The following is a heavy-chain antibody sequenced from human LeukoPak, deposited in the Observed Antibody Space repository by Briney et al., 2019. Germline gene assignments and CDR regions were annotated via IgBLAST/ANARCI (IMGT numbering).Heavy chain of an antibody. D-gene: IGHD1-26*01. Sequence: ASVKVSCKASGYTFTNYYIHWVRQAPGQGLDYMGIINPNAGNTNYAQKFQGRVTMTRDTSISTGYMELSRLRSDDTAVYYCARPIRGSYVEDAFDMWGQGTMVTVSA. CDR3: ARPIRGSYVEDAFDM. CDR2: INPNAGNT. J-gene: IGHJ3*02. V-gene: IGHV1-46*01. CDR1: GYTFTNYY.